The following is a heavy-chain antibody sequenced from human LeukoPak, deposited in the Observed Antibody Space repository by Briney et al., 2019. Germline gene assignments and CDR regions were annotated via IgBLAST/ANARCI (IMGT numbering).Heavy chain of an antibody. CDR1: GFTFSTYW. V-gene: IGHV3-30*18. Sequence: GGSLRLSCAASGFTFSTYWMHWVRQAPGKGLEWVALISYDGSYKYYADSVKGRFTISRDNSKNTLYLQMNSLRAEDTAVYYCAKDLGSWADYWGQGTLVTVSS. CDR2: ISYDGSYK. J-gene: IGHJ4*02. D-gene: IGHD6-13*01. CDR3: AKDLGSWADY.